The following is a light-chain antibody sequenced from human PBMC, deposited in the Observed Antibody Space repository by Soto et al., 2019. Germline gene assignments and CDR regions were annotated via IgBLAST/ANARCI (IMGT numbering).Light chain of an antibody. CDR3: QQYADSPRT. J-gene: IGKJ1*01. V-gene: IGKV3-20*01. CDR2: GTS. CDR1: QSISSPY. Sequence: EIVLTQSPGTLSLSPGERATLSCRASQSISSPYLAWYQQKPGQAPRLLIYGTSTRATGIPDRFSGSGSGTDCTLTINRLEPEDFAVYYCQQYADSPRTFGQGTNVEIK.